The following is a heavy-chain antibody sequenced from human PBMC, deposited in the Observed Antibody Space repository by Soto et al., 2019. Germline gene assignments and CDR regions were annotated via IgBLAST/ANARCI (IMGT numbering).Heavy chain of an antibody. D-gene: IGHD1-26*01. CDR2: IIPIFGKP. V-gene: IGHV1-69*12. CDR3: ARDKDRVELGGKYYYAMDV. J-gene: IGHJ6*02. Sequence: QVQLVQSGAEVKKPGSSVKVSCKSPGGIFSTYAISWVRQAPGQGLEWMGGIIPIFGKPDYGQKFQGRVKITAEESKNKDYMELSNLRSEDTAVYYCARDKDRVELGGKYYYAMDVWGQGTTVTVSS. CDR1: GGIFSTYA.